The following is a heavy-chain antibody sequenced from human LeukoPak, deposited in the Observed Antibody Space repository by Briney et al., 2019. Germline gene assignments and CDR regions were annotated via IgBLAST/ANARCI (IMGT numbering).Heavy chain of an antibody. CDR3: AGGGNSGVSDY. Sequence: ASVKVSCKASGFTFTSSAMQWVRQARGQRLEWIGWIVVGSGNTNYAQKFQERVTITRDMSTSTAYMGLSSLRSEDTAVYYCAGGGNSGVSDYWGQGTLVTVSS. CDR1: GFTFTSSA. D-gene: IGHD4-23*01. J-gene: IGHJ4*02. CDR2: IVVGSGNT. V-gene: IGHV1-58*02.